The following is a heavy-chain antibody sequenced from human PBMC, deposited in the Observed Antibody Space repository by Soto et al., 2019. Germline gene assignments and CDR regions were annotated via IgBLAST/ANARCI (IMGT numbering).Heavy chain of an antibody. CDR1: GYTFTGYY. CDR3: ARDGLLWFGGGKNYYGMDV. CDR2: INPNSGGT. Sequence: QVQLVQSGAEVKKPGASVKISCKASGYTFTGYYMHWVRQAPGQGLEWMGWINPNSGGTNYAQKFQGWVTMTRDTSISTAYMERSRLGSDDTAVYYCARDGLLWFGGGKNYYGMDVGGQGTTVTVSS. V-gene: IGHV1-2*04. D-gene: IGHD3-10*01. J-gene: IGHJ6*02.